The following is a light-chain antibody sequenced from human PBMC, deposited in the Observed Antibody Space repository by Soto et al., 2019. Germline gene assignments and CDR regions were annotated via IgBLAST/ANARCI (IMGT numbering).Light chain of an antibody. J-gene: IGKJ1*01. CDR1: QSVSDY. V-gene: IGKV3-11*01. CDR3: QQRSNWPWT. Sequence: EIVLTQSPATLSLSPGERATLSCGASQSVSDYLAWYQQKPGQAPRLLIYDASNRATGIPARFSGSGSGTDFTRTISSLEPEDFAVYYCQQRSNWPWTFGQGTKVEIK. CDR2: DAS.